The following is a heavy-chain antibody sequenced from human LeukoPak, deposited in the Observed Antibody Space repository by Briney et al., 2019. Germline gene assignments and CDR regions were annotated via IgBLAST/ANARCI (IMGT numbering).Heavy chain of an antibody. J-gene: IGHJ4*02. D-gene: IGHD1/OR15-1a*01. CDR1: GGSISSSSYY. CDR2: IYYSGST. Sequence: SETLSLTCTVSGGSISSSSYYWGWIRQPPGKGLEWIGSIYYSGSTYYNPSLKSRVTISVDTSKNQFSLKLSSVTAADTAVYYCARLGTGTYLGSVDYWGQGTLVTVSS. V-gene: IGHV4-39*01. CDR3: ARLGTGTYLGSVDY.